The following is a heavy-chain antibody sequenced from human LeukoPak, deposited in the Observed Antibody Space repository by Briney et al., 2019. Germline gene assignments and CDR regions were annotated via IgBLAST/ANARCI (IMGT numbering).Heavy chain of an antibody. Sequence: GGSLRLSCTASGFTLSSYEMSWIRQAPGKGLEWVAYIVDSGNNKQYADSVRGRFTISRDNAKNSLYLQMNSLRAEDTAVYYCARDRSPGNFDYWGQGTLVTVSS. CDR1: GFTLSSYE. D-gene: IGHD3-10*01. J-gene: IGHJ4*02. CDR2: IVDSGNNK. CDR3: ARDRSPGNFDY. V-gene: IGHV3-48*03.